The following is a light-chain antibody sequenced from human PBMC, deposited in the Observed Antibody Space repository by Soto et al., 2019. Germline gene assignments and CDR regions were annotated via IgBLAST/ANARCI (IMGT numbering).Light chain of an antibody. J-gene: IGKJ1*01. Sequence: DIQMTQSPSTLPASVGDRVTITCRASQNINGWLAWYQQKPGKAPKVLIYKAASLESGVPSRFSGSGSGTEFTLTISSLQPDYFATYYCQQYNYYSRTFGQGTKVDVK. CDR1: QNINGW. CDR3: QQYNYYSRT. V-gene: IGKV1-5*03. CDR2: KAA.